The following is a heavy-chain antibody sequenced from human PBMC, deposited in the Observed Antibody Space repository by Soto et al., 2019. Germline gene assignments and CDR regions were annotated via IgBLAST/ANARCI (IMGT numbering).Heavy chain of an antibody. CDR3: ATGSGFSYYYYGMDV. J-gene: IGHJ6*02. Sequence: SETLSLTCAVYGGSFSGYYWSWIRQPPGKGLEWIGEINHSGSTNYSPSLKSRVTISVDTSKNQFSLKLSSVTAADTAVYYCATGSGFSYYYYGMDVWGQGTTVTVSS. V-gene: IGHV4-34*01. CDR2: INHSGST. CDR1: GGSFSGYY. D-gene: IGHD6-19*01.